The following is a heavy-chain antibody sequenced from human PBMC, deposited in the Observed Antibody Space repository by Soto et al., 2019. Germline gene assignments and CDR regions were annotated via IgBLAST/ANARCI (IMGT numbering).Heavy chain of an antibody. D-gene: IGHD1-1*01. Sequence: TLSLTCTVSGGSISSYYWSWTRQPPGKGLEWIGYIYYSGSTNYNPSLKSRVTISVDTSKNQFSLKLSSVTAADTAVYYCARQAKLEPAYNWFDPWGQGTLVTVSS. V-gene: IGHV4-59*08. CDR1: GGSISSYY. CDR2: IYYSGST. CDR3: ARQAKLEPAYNWFDP. J-gene: IGHJ5*02.